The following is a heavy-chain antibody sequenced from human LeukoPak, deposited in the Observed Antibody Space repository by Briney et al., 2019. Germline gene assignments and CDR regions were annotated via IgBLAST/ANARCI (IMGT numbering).Heavy chain of an antibody. CDR3: ARDRLQLQS. CDR2: IYYSGST. D-gene: IGHD5-24*01. J-gene: IGHJ5*02. V-gene: IGHV4-59*01. CDR1: GGSISSYY. Sequence: SETLSLTCTVSGGSISSYYWSWIRQPPGKGLEWIGYIYYSGSTNYNPSLKSRVTISVDTSKNQFSVKLSSVTAADTAVYYCARDRLQLQSWGQGTLVTVSS.